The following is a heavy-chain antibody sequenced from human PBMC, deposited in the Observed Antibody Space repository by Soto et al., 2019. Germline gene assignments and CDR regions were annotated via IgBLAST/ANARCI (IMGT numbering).Heavy chain of an antibody. CDR2: ISSNGGST. J-gene: IGHJ4*02. CDR3: ARHSYSPYYFDY. CDR1: GFTFSSYA. D-gene: IGHD6-13*01. Sequence: EVQLVESGGGLVQPGGSLRLSCAASGFTFSSYAMHWVRQAPGKGLEYVSAISSNGGSTYYTNSVKGRFTISRDNSKNTLDLQMGSLRDEDMAVYYCARHSYSPYYFDYWGQGTLVTVYS. V-gene: IGHV3-64*01.